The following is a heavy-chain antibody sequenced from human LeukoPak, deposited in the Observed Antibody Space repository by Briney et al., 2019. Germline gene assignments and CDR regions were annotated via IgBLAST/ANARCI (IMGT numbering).Heavy chain of an antibody. CDR2: INHSGST. Sequence: KPSETLSLTCAVYGGSFSGYYWSWIRQPPGKGLEWIGEINHSGSTNYNPSLKSRVTISVDTSKNQFSLKLSSVTAADTAVYYCARGRDYDFWSGYYTGHYFDYWGQGTLVTVSS. V-gene: IGHV4-34*01. J-gene: IGHJ4*02. D-gene: IGHD3-3*01. CDR3: ARGRDYDFWSGYYTGHYFDY. CDR1: GGSFSGYY.